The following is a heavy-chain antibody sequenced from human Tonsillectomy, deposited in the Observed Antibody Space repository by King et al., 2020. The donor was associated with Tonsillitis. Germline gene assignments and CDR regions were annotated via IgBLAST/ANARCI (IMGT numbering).Heavy chain of an antibody. CDR3: ARGGGGYVFDY. CDR1: GFTFSTYS. D-gene: IGHD2-15*01. V-gene: IGHV3-48*02. J-gene: IGHJ4*02. Sequence: VQLVKSGGGLVQPGGSLRLSCAASGFTFSTYSMNWVRQAPGKGLEWVSYISSSSSTIYYADCVKGRFTISRDNAKNSLYLQRNSLRDEDTAVYYCARGGGGYVFDYWGQGTLVTVSS. CDR2: ISSSSSTI.